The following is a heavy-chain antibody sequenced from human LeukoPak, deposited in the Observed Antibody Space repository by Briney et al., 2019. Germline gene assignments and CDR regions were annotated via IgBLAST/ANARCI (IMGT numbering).Heavy chain of an antibody. D-gene: IGHD2/OR15-2a*01. CDR2: INPNSGGT. Sequence: ASLKVSCKASGYTFTGYYMHWVRQAPGQGLEWMGWINPNSGGTNYAQKFQGRVTMTRDTSISTAYMELSRLRSDDTAVYYCARDYYSGYRNWFDPWGQGTLVTVSS. J-gene: IGHJ5*02. CDR3: ARDYYSGYRNWFDP. V-gene: IGHV1-2*02. CDR1: GYTFTGYY.